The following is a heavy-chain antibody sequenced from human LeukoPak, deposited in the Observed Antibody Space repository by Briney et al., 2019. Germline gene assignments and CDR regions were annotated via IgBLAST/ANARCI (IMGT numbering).Heavy chain of an antibody. V-gene: IGHV4-4*07. CDR3: ARATSSGWYDGYNWFDP. CDR1: GGSISSYY. CDR2: IYTRGST. Sequence: PSETLSLTCTVSGGSISSYYWSWIRQPAGKGLEWIGRIYTRGSTNYNPSLKSRVTMLVDTSKNQFSLKLSSVTAADTAVYYCARATSSGWYDGYNWFDPWGQGTLVTVSS. D-gene: IGHD6-19*01. J-gene: IGHJ5*02.